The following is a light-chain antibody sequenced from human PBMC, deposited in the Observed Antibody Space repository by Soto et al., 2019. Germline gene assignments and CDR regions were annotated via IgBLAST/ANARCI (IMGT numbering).Light chain of an antibody. CDR1: QGVSSD. Sequence: EIVMTQSPATLSVSPGERVTLSCRASQGVSSDLAWYQQRPGQAPRSLIYGSSTSATGIPARFSGSGYGTDFTLTISSLQSEDFAVYSCQQYNNWPPYTFGQGTKLEIK. V-gene: IGKV3-15*01. J-gene: IGKJ2*01. CDR3: QQYNNWPPYT. CDR2: GSS.